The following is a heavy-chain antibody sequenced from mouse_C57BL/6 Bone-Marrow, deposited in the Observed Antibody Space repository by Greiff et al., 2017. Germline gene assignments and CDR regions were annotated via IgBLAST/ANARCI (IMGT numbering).Heavy chain of an antibody. D-gene: IGHD5-1*01. CDR1: GYTFTDYE. CDR3: TRADFEYGAY. V-gene: IGHV1-15*01. J-gene: IGHJ3*01. Sequence: QVQLKESGAELVRPGASVTLSCKASGYTFTDYEMHWVKQTPVHGLQWIGAIDPETGGTAYNQKFKGKAILTADKSSSTAYMELRSLTSEDSAVYYCTRADFEYGAYWGQGTLVTVSA. CDR2: IDPETGGT.